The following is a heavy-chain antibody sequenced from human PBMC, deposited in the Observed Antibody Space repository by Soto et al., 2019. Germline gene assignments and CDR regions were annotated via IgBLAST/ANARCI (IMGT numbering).Heavy chain of an antibody. CDR2: IYYSGST. J-gene: IGHJ6*03. V-gene: IGHV4-59*01. CDR1: GGSISSYY. D-gene: IGHD2-2*01. CDR3: ARYHHCSSTSCYLDYYYMDV. Sequence: TLSLTCTVSGGSISSYYWSWIRQPPGKGLEWIGYIYYSGSTNYNPSLKSRVTISVDTSKNQFSLKLSSVTAADTAVYYCARYHHCSSTSCYLDYYYMDVWGKGTTVTVSS.